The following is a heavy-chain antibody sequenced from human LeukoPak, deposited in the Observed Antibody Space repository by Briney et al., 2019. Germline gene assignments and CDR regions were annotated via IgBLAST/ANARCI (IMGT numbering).Heavy chain of an antibody. CDR1: GFAFSGYW. CDR2: VNPAGADT. J-gene: IGHJ3*01. CDR3: ARDLRGDWGTL. D-gene: IGHD3/OR15-3a*01. Sequence: GGSLRLSCAAPGFAFSGYWMYWVRQAPGKGLVWVSSVNPAGADTNYADSVKGRFTISRDNAKNTLYLQMKSLRAEDTAVYYCARDLRGDWGTLWGQGTMVTVSS. V-gene: IGHV3-74*01.